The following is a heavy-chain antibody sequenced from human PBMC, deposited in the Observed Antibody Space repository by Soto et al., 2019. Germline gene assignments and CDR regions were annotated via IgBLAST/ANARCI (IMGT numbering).Heavy chain of an antibody. CDR2: IVVGSGNT. D-gene: IGHD6-13*01. V-gene: IGHV1-58*01. CDR1: GFTFTSSA. CDR3: AAEGSGVAAAGLGYYYGMDV. Sequence: QMQLVQSGPEVKKPGTSVKVSCKASGFTFTSSAVQWVRQARGQRLEWIGWIVVGSGNTNYAQKFQERVTITRHMSTSTAYMELSSLRSEDTAVYYCAAEGSGVAAAGLGYYYGMDVWGQGTTVTVSS. J-gene: IGHJ6*02.